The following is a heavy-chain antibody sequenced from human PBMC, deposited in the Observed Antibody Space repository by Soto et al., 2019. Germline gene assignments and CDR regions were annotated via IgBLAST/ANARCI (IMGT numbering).Heavy chain of an antibody. CDR3: ARRDSSGYSGDYYYGMDV. D-gene: IGHD3-22*01. Sequence: PGESLKISCKGSGYSFIDYWIGWVRQVPGRGLEWMGVIYPGDSDTRYSPSFQGHVTISADKSISTAYLQWSTLKASDTAKYYCARRDSSGYSGDYYYGMDVWGQGTTVTVSS. CDR1: GYSFIDYW. CDR2: IYPGDSDT. J-gene: IGHJ6*02. V-gene: IGHV5-51*01.